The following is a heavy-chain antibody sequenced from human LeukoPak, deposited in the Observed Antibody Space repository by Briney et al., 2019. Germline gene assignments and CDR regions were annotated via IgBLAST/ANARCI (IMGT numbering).Heavy chain of an antibody. CDR2: IYYSGRT. CDR3: ARGESSGSNWFDP. Sequence: KTSETLSLTCTVSGGSINNYYWSWIRQPPGKTLEWIGYIYYSGRTNYNPSLKSRVTISVDTSKNQFSLKLSSVTAADTAVYYCARGESSGSNWFDPWGQGTLVTVSS. J-gene: IGHJ5*02. CDR1: GGSINNYY. D-gene: IGHD3-22*01. V-gene: IGHV4-59*12.